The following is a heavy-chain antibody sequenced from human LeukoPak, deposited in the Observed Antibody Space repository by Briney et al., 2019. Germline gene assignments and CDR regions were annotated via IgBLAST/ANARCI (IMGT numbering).Heavy chain of an antibody. CDR2: ITSSSNTI. J-gene: IGHJ4*02. D-gene: IGHD6-19*01. CDR3: ARRGAVAGTTDY. V-gene: IGHV3-48*04. CDR1: GFTFSGYS. Sequence: GGSLRLSCAASGFTFSGYSMNWVRQAPGKGLEWVSYITSSSNTIYYADSVKGRFTISRDNAKNSLYLQMNSLRAEDTAVYYCARRGAVAGTTDYWGQGTLVTVSS.